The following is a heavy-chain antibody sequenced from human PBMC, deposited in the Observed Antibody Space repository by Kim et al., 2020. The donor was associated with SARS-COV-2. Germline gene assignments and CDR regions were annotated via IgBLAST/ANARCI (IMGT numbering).Heavy chain of an antibody. J-gene: IGHJ6*02. Sequence: SVKVSCKASGGTFSSYAISWVRQAPGQGLEWMGRIIPILGIANYAQKFQGRVTITADKSTSTAYMELSSLRSEDTAVYYCARLGDHSSSWSGSYYYYYGMDVWGQGTTVTVSS. V-gene: IGHV1-69*04. D-gene: IGHD6-13*01. CDR2: IIPILGIA. CDR3: ARLGDHSSSWSGSYYYYYGMDV. CDR1: GGTFSSYA.